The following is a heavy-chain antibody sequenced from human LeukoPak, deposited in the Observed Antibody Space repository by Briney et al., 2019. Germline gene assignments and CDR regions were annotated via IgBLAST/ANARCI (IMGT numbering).Heavy chain of an antibody. CDR1: GFTFSSYG. CDR3: AKYIVPAATGHFQH. CDR2: IWYDGSNK. V-gene: IGHV3-33*06. J-gene: IGHJ1*01. D-gene: IGHD2-2*01. Sequence: GRSLRLSCAASGFTFSSYGMHWVRQAPGKGLEWVAVIWYDGSNKYYADSVKGRFTISRDNSKNTLYLQMNSLRAEDTAVYYCAKYIVPAATGHFQHWGQGTLVTVSS.